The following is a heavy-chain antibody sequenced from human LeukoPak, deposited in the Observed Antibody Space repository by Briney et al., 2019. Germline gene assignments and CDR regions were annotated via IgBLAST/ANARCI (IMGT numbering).Heavy chain of an antibody. V-gene: IGHV4-59*12. CDR1: GGSISSYY. D-gene: IGHD6-13*01. J-gene: IGHJ6*03. CDR3: ARDRAGYSSIIYYCYYYMDV. Sequence: ASETLSLTCTVSGGSISSYYWSWIRQPPGKGLEWIGYIYYSGSTNYNPSLKSRVTISVDTSKNQFSLKLSSVTAADTAVYYCARDRAGYSSIIYYCYYYMDVWGKGTTVTISS. CDR2: IYYSGST.